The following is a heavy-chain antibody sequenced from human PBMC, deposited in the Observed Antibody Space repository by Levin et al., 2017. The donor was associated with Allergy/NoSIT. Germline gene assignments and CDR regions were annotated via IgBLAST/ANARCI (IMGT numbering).Heavy chain of an antibody. V-gene: IGHV4-31*03. CDR2: IYYSGST. CDR1: GGSISSGGYY. CDR3: AIQLYDYNFFTGSYPSSFDY. D-gene: IGHD3-9*01. Sequence: TSETLSLTCTVSGGSISSGGYYWSWIRQHPGKGLEWIGYIYYSGSTYYNPSLKSRVSISVDTSKTQFSLKLNSVTAADTAVYSCAIQLYDYNFFTGSYPSSFDYWGQGTLVTVSS. J-gene: IGHJ4*02.